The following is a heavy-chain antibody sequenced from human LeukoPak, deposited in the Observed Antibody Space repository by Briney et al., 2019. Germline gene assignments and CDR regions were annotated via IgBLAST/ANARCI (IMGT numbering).Heavy chain of an antibody. J-gene: IGHJ4*02. V-gene: IGHV4-61*01. Sequence: SSETLSLTCTVSGGSISSGSYYWSWIRQPPGKGLEWIGYIYYTRSTNYNPSLKSRVTISVDTSKNQFSLKLSSVTAADTAVYYCARVSGSYSWGDGSYFDYWGQGTLVTVSS. CDR3: ARVSGSYSWGDGSYFDY. CDR1: GGSISSGSYY. D-gene: IGHD1-26*01. CDR2: IYYTRST.